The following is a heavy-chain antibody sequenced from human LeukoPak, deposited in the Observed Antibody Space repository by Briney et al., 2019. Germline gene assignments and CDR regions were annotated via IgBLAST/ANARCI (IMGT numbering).Heavy chain of an antibody. CDR1: GGSISSSSYY. D-gene: IGHD3-3*01. CDR2: IYYSGST. J-gene: IGHJ4*02. Sequence: KASETLSLTCTVSGGSISSSSYYWGWIRQPPGKGLEWIGSIYYSGSTYYNPSLKSRVTISVNTSKNQFSLKLSSVTAADTAVYYCAREAYYDFWSGYHWLDYWGQGTLVTVSS. V-gene: IGHV4-39*07. CDR3: AREAYYDFWSGYHWLDY.